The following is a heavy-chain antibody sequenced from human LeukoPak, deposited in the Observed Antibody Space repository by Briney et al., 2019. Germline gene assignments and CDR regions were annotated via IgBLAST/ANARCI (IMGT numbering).Heavy chain of an antibody. Sequence: GASVKVSCKASGYTFTSYGISWVRQAPGQGLEWMGWISAYNGNTNYAQKLQGRVTMTTDTSTSTAYMELRSLRSDDTAVYYCARAVSEITFGGVIVRRNDYWGQGTLVTVSS. D-gene: IGHD3-16*02. V-gene: IGHV1-18*01. CDR1: GYTFTSYG. CDR2: ISAYNGNT. J-gene: IGHJ4*02. CDR3: ARAVSEITFGGVIVRRNDY.